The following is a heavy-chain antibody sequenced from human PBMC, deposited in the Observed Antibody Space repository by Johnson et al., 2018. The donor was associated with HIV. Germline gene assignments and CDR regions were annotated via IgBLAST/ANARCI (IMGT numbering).Heavy chain of an antibody. V-gene: IGHV3-7*01. J-gene: IGHJ3*01. CDR2: IKQDGSEK. CDR3: ARDSGSCCQAFDV. D-gene: IGHD3-10*01. Sequence: EVQLVESGGGLVQPGGSLRLSCAASGFTFSSYWMSWVRQAPGKGLEWVANIKQDGSEKYYVDSVKGRFTISRDNAKNSLYLQMNSLRAEDTAVYYCARDSGSCCQAFDVWGQGTMVTVSS. CDR1: GFTFSSYW.